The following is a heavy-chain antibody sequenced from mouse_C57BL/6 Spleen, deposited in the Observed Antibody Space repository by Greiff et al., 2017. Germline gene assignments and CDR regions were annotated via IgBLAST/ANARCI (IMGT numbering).Heavy chain of an antibody. Sequence: QVQLKESGPELVKPGASVKISCKASGYAFSSSWMNWVKQRPGKGLEWIGRIYPGDGDTNYNGKFKGKATLTADKSSSTAYMQLSSLTSEDSAVYFCARSWDGYYYAMDYWGQGTSVTVSS. CDR3: ARSWDGYYYAMDY. CDR1: GYAFSSSW. J-gene: IGHJ4*01. D-gene: IGHD2-3*01. V-gene: IGHV1-82*01. CDR2: IYPGDGDT.